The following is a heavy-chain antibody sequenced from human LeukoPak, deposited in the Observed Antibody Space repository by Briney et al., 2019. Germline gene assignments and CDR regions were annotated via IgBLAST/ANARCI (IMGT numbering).Heavy chain of an antibody. CDR3: SREYYFDY. D-gene: IGHD3-10*01. Sequence: GGSLRLSCAASGFTFSVSAMHWVRQASGKGLEWVGRIRSKADNYATVYAASVKGRFTISRDDSKNTAYLQMNSLKTEDTAVYYCSREYYFDYWGQGTLVTVSS. CDR1: GFTFSVSA. V-gene: IGHV3-73*01. J-gene: IGHJ4*02. CDR2: IRSKADNYAT.